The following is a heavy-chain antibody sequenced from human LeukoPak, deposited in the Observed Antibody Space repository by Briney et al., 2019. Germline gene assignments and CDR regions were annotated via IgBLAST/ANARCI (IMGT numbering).Heavy chain of an antibody. CDR2: IRQDGNEK. CDR3: ARDGDLRGVTSYYFDY. J-gene: IGHJ4*02. V-gene: IGHV3-7*03. Sequence: GGSLRLSCAASGFPFSSYWMSWVRQAPGKGLEWVANIRQDGNEKNYVEPVRGRFTISRDNAKNSLYLQMNSLRAEDTAVYYCARDGDLRGVTSYYFDYWGQGTLVTVSS. D-gene: IGHD3-10*01. CDR1: GFPFSSYW.